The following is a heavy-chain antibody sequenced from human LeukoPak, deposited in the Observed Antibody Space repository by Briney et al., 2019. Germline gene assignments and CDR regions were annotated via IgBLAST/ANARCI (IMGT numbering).Heavy chain of an antibody. CDR3: ARVDYGSGRPYFHY. Sequence: SETLSLTWAVSGGSISSSNWWSWVRQPPGKGLEWIGEIYHSGSTNYNPSLKSRVTISVDKSKNQFSLKLSSVAAADTAVYYCARVDYGSGRPYFHYWGQGTLVTVSS. J-gene: IGHJ4*02. CDR2: IYHSGST. D-gene: IGHD3-10*01. V-gene: IGHV4-4*02. CDR1: GGSISSSNW.